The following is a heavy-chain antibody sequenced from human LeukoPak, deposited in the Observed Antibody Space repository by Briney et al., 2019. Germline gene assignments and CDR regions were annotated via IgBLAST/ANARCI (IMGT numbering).Heavy chain of an antibody. D-gene: IGHD5-24*01. V-gene: IGHV1-69*04. J-gene: IGHJ4*02. CDR2: VIPILGIA. CDR1: GGTFSSYA. CDR3: ARDGRRDGYNSPLDY. Sequence: GASVKVSCKASGGTFSSYAISWVRQAPGQGREWMGRVIPILGIANYAQKFRGRVTITADKSTSTAYMELSSLRSEDTAVYYCARDGRRDGYNSPLDYWGQGTLVTVSS.